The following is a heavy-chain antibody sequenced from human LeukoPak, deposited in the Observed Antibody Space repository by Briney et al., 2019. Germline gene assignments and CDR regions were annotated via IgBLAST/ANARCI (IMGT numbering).Heavy chain of an antibody. Sequence: GGSLRLSRAASGFTFSSYAMHWVRQAPGKGLEWVAVISYDGSNKYYADSVKGRFTISRDNSKNTLYLQMNSLRAEDTAVYYCAREPYSSSWYGPLPPSYFDYWGQGTLVTVSS. CDR1: GFTFSSYA. CDR3: AREPYSSSWYGPLPPSYFDY. D-gene: IGHD6-13*01. CDR2: ISYDGSNK. V-gene: IGHV3-30*04. J-gene: IGHJ4*02.